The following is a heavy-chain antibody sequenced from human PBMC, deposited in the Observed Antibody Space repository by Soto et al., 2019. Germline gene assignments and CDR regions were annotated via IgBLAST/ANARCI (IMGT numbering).Heavy chain of an antibody. Sequence: ASVKVSCTASGYTFTSYGISWVRQATGQGLEWMGWISAYNGNTNYAQKLQGRVTMTTDTSTSTAYMELRSLRSDDTAVYYCARGGRTYQYYDSSGYYSDACGIWGQGTMVTVS. CDR2: ISAYNGNT. J-gene: IGHJ3*02. CDR1: GYTFTSYG. D-gene: IGHD3-22*01. V-gene: IGHV1-18*01. CDR3: ARGGRTYQYYDSSGYYSDACGI.